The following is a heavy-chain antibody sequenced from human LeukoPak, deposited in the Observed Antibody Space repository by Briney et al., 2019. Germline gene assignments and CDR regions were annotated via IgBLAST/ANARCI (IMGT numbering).Heavy chain of an antibody. CDR3: ARDSVQLAHSGYFQH. CDR2: ISSSSSYI. J-gene: IGHJ1*01. Sequence: GGSLRLSCAASGFTFSSYSMTWVRQAPGKGLEWVSSISSSSSYIYYADSVKGRFTISRDNAKNSLYLQMNSLRAEDTAVYYCARDSVQLAHSGYFQHWGQGTLVTVSS. CDR1: GFTFSSYS. V-gene: IGHV3-21*01. D-gene: IGHD2-2*01.